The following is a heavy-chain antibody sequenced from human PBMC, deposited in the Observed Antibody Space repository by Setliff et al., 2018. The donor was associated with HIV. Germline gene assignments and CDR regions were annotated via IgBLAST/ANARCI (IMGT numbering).Heavy chain of an antibody. D-gene: IGHD6-13*01. CDR3: ARDGYSSSWYVISGSLDY. CDR1: SGSVSRSDYY. V-gene: IGHV4-39*02. Sequence: ASETLSLTCTVSSGSVSRSDYYWGWIRQTPGKGLEWIGSIYWSGLTFYNPSLKSRVTISVDTSKNQFSLRLNSVTAADTAVYYCARDGYSSSWYVISGSLDYWGQGILVTVSS. J-gene: IGHJ4*02. CDR2: IYWSGLT.